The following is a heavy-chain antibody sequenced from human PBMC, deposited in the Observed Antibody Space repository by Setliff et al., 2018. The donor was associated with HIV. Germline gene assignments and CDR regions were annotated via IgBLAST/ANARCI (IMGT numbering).Heavy chain of an antibody. J-gene: IGHJ4*02. CDR3: AREATYYYDGSGYYYFDY. Sequence: SETLSLTCTVSGGSISSYYWSWIRQPPGKGLEWIGYIYYSGSTNYNPSLKSRITISVDTYKNQFSLKLSSVTAADTAVYYCAREATYYYDGSGYYYFDYWGRGTLVTVSS. D-gene: IGHD3-22*01. V-gene: IGHV4-59*01. CDR1: GGSISSYY. CDR2: IYYSGST.